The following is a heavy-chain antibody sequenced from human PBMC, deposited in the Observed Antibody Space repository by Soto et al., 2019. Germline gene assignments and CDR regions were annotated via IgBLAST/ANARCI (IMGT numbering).Heavy chain of an antibody. CDR2: IIPIFGTA. CDR1: GGTFSSYA. J-gene: IGHJ6*02. Sequence: SVKVSCKASGGTFSSYAISWVRQAPGQGLEWMGGIIPIFGTANYAQKFHGRVTITADESTSTAYMELSSLRSEDTAVYYCARRDRGSGSYYGAYYYFYGMDVWGQGTTVTVSS. D-gene: IGHD3-10*01. CDR3: ARRDRGSGSYYGAYYYFYGMDV. V-gene: IGHV1-69*13.